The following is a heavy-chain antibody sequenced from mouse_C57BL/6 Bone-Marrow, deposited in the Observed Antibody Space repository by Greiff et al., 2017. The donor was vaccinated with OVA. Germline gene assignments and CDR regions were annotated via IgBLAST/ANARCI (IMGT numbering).Heavy chain of an antibody. CDR1: GYTFTSYG. CDR2: IYPRSGNT. CDR3: ARYDYDEDY. Sequence: QVQLKESGAELARPGASVKLSCKASGYTFTSYGISWVKQRTGQGLEWIGEIYPRSGNTYYNEKFKGKGTLTADRASSTAYMELRSLTSEDSAVYFCARYDYDEDYWGQGTTLTVSS. D-gene: IGHD2-4*01. J-gene: IGHJ2*01. V-gene: IGHV1-81*01.